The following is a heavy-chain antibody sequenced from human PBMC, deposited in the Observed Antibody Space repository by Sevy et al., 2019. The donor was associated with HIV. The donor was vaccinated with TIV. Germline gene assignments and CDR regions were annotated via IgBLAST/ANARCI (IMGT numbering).Heavy chain of an antibody. J-gene: IGHJ4*02. CDR2: ISFDGSDK. V-gene: IGHV3-30*03. D-gene: IGHD5-18*01. CDR1: GFSFSTHA. Sequence: GGSLRLSCAASGFSFSTHAMHWVRQAPGKGLEWVAVISFDGSDKYYTDSVKGRFTISRDDSKNTLLLQVSSLRAEDTAVYYRAGDARYSTVLYPGYWGQGTLVTVSS. CDR3: AGDARYSTVLYPGY.